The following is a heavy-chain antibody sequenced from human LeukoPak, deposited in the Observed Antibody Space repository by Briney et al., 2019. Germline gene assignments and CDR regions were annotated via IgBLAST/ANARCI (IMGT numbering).Heavy chain of an antibody. D-gene: IGHD1-26*01. J-gene: IGHJ4*02. CDR3: ARVTAGALDY. CDR1: SGSISTSNYY. Sequence: SETLSLTCTVSSGSISTSNYYWGWVRQPPGMALEWIGNIFYSGSTYYSPSLKSRVTISLDTSRNQFSLKLNSVTAADTAVYHCARVTAGALDYWGQGTLVNVSS. CDR2: IFYSGST. V-gene: IGHV4-39*07.